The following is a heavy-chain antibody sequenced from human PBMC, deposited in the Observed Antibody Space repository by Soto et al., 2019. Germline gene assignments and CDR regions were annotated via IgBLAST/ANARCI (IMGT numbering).Heavy chain of an antibody. V-gene: IGHV3-23*01. CDR2: ISGSGGST. Sequence: PGGSLILSCAASGFTFSSYAMSWVRQAPGKGLEWVSAISGSGGSTYYADSVKGRFTISRDNSKDTLYLQMNSLRAEDTAVYYCARVRGYSGYDSSYFELWGRGTLVTVSS. CDR1: GFTFSSYA. J-gene: IGHJ2*01. D-gene: IGHD5-12*01. CDR3: ARVRGYSGYDSSYFEL.